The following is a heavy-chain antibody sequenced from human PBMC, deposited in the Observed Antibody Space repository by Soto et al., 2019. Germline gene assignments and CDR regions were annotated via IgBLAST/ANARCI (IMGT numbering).Heavy chain of an antibody. D-gene: IGHD4-4*01. V-gene: IGHV5-51*01. Sequence: PGESLKISCKTSVCSFTSHWIGWVRQTPGNGLELMGIIYPGDSDTRYSPSFQGQVTISADKSINTAYLQWPCLKASDTAIYYCARNDYNGNSVDYWGQGTLVTVSS. CDR3: ARNDYNGNSVDY. CDR1: VCSFTSHW. J-gene: IGHJ4*02. CDR2: IYPGDSDT.